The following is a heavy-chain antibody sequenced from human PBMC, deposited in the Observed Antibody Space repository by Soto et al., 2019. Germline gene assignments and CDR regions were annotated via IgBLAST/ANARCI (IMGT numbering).Heavy chain of an antibody. Sequence: QVQLVQSGPEVKKPGASVKVSCRASGYTFSTHGLSWVRQAPGQGLEWMGWITPYNGNTNYEQKLRGRLTMTTDTSTNTGYMEVRSRRSDDTAVYYCARFRDCTGSTCDPSFGFDLWGPGTVVTVSS. J-gene: IGHJ3*01. D-gene: IGHD2-8*02. CDR1: GYTFSTHG. V-gene: IGHV1-18*01. CDR3: ARFRDCTGSTCDPSFGFDL. CDR2: ITPYNGNT.